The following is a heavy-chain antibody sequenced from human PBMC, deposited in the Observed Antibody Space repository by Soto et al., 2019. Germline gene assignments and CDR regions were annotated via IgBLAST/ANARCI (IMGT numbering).Heavy chain of an antibody. V-gene: IGHV5-51*01. J-gene: IGHJ6*02. D-gene: IGHD6-13*01. Sequence: GESLKISCKGSGYSFTSYWIGWVRQMPGKGLECMGIIYPGDSDTRYSPSFQGQVTISADKSISTAYLQWSSLKASDTAMYYCARTAAAGKYYYRMDVWGQGTKVPGAS. CDR1: GYSFTSYW. CDR2: IYPGDSDT. CDR3: ARTAAAGKYYYRMDV.